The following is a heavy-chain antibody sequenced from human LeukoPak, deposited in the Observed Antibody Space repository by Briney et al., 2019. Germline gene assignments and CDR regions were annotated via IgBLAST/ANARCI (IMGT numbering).Heavy chain of an antibody. J-gene: IGHJ3*02. CDR3: AKRENYYDSSGYHYVGAFDI. V-gene: IGHV3-23*01. CDR2: ISGGGGST. Sequence: GGSLRLSCAASRFTFSSYEMNWVRQAPGKGLEWVSAISGGGGSTYYADSVRGRFTISRDNSKNTVYLQMNSLRAEDTAVYYCAKRENYYDSSGYHYVGAFDIWGQGTMVTVSS. D-gene: IGHD3-22*01. CDR1: RFTFSSYE.